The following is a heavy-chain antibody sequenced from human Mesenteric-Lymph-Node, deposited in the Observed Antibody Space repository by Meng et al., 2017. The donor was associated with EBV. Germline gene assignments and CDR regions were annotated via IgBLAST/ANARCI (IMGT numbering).Heavy chain of an antibody. V-gene: IGHV1-18*01. CDR1: GYTFTTYG. J-gene: IGHJ5*02. CDR3: ARERVSMGRGVIIDDWFDV. CDR2: VSASKGYT. Sequence: VHLVWSGPEMKKPGTSVQVSCKTSGYTFTTYGINWVRQAPGQGLEWMRWVSASKGYTNYAQKVQGRVTMTTDSSTSTAYMELRSLRSDDTAIYYCARERVSMGRGVIIDDWFDVWGQGTLVTVSS. D-gene: IGHD3-10*01.